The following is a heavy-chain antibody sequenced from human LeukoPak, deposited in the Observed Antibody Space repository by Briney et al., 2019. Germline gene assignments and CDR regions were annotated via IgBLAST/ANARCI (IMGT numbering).Heavy chain of an antibody. CDR1: GFTVSSNY. Sequence: GGSLRLSCAASGFTVSSNYMSWVRQAPGKGLEWVSVIYSGGSTYYADSVKGRFTISRDNSKNTLYLQMNSLRAEDTAVYYCAKDTAMVDFDYWGQGTLVTVSS. CDR3: AKDTAMVDFDY. CDR2: IYSGGST. J-gene: IGHJ4*02. D-gene: IGHD5-18*01. V-gene: IGHV3-66*01.